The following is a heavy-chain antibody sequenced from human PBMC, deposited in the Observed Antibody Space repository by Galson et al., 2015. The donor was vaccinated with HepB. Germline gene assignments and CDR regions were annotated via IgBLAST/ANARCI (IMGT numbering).Heavy chain of an antibody. J-gene: IGHJ4*02. CDR2: IWHDGSKI. CDR1: GFTFSNFG. V-gene: IGHV3-33*01. CDR3: ARDYYDTSDSLVDSDF. D-gene: IGHD3-22*01. Sequence: SLRLSCAASGFTFSNFGMHWVRQAPGKGPEWVAVIWHDGSKIHYADSVRGRFTISRDNSENTLFLDMNSLRVEDTAVYYCARDYYDTSDSLVDSDFWGQGTLVTVSS.